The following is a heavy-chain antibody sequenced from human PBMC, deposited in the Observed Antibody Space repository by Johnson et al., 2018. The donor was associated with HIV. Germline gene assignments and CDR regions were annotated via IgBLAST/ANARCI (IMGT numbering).Heavy chain of an antibody. CDR2: FNKDGNTR. J-gene: IGHJ3*02. D-gene: IGHD5-24*01. CDR1: GFTFEEYA. CDR3: ARDEPYNLNAFDI. V-gene: IGHV3-11*04. Sequence: QVQLVESGGGLVKPGGSLRVSCTASGFTFEEYAMSWVRQAPGKGLWWVSCFNKDGNTRTYADSVRGGFTISRDNAKNSLYLQMTSLRAEDTAVYYCARDEPYNLNAFDIWGQGTMVTVSS.